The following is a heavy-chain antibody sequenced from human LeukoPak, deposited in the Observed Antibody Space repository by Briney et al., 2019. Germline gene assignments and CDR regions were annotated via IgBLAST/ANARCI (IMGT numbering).Heavy chain of an antibody. V-gene: IGHV4-4*07. J-gene: IGHJ4*02. Sequence: ASETLSLTCTVSGGSISSYYWSWIRQPAGKGLEWIGRIYTSGGTDYNPSLKSRVTISVGTSKNQFSLKLSSVTAADTAVYYCARGLWPLYYFDYWGQGTLVTVSS. D-gene: IGHD5-18*01. CDR3: ARGLWPLYYFDY. CDR2: IYTSGGT. CDR1: GGSISSYY.